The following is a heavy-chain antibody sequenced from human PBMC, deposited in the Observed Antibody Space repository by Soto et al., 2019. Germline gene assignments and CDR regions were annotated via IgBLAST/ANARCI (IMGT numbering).Heavy chain of an antibody. CDR1: GFTVSSNY. Sequence: PGGSLRLSCAASGFTVSSNYMSWVRQAPGKGLEWVSVIYSGGSTYYADSVKGRFTISRDNSKNTLYLQMNSLRAEDTAVYYCARDASPPQLSGSYHRGYYYYGMDVWGQGTTVTVSS. V-gene: IGHV3-53*01. D-gene: IGHD1-26*01. CDR3: ARDASPPQLSGSYHRGYYYYGMDV. J-gene: IGHJ6*02. CDR2: IYSGGST.